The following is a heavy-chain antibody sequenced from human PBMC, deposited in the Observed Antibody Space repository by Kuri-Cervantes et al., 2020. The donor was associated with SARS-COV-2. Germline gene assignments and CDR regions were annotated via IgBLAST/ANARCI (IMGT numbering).Heavy chain of an antibody. CDR3: ARAPSILGATLGYFQQ. CDR2: IWYDGSNK. J-gene: IGHJ1*01. V-gene: IGHV3-33*08. Sequence: GESLKISCAASGFTFSSYSMNWVRQAPGKGLEWVAVIWYDGSNKSYADSVRGRFTISRDKSKNTLYLQMNSLRAGDTAVYYCARAPSILGATLGYFQQWGQGTLVTVSS. D-gene: IGHD1-26*01. CDR1: GFTFSSYS.